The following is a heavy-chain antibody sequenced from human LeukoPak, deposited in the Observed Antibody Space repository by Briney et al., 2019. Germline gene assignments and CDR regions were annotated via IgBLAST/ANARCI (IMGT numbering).Heavy chain of an antibody. J-gene: IGHJ4*02. D-gene: IGHD2-2*01. CDR3: ARSSIVVVSILDY. CDR1: GFPFSSYA. CDR2: ISSNGGST. V-gene: IGHV3-64*01. Sequence: GGSLRLSCAASGFPFSSYAMHWVRQAPGKGLEYVSAISSNGGSTSYANSVKGRFTISRDNSRNTLYLQMGSLRAEDMAVYYCARSSIVVVSILDYWGQGTLVTVSS.